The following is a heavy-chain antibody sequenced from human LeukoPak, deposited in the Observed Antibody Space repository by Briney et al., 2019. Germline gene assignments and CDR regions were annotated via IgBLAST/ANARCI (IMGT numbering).Heavy chain of an antibody. CDR2: INHSGST. J-gene: IGHJ6*02. D-gene: IGHD3-3*01. CDR1: GGSFSGYY. CDR3: ARGLRFLVV. V-gene: IGHV4-34*01. Sequence: SETLSLTCAVYGGSFSGYYSSWIRQPPGKGPEWIGEINHSGSTNYNPSLKSRVTISVDTSKNQFSLKLSFVTAADTAVYYCARGLRFLVVWGQGTTVTVSS.